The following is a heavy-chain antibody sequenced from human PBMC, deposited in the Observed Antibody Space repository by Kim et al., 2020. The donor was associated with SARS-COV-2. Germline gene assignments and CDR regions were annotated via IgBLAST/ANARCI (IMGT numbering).Heavy chain of an antibody. CDR3: ARPRYSSGWYQWDY. J-gene: IGHJ4*02. CDR1: GYTFTSYG. D-gene: IGHD6-19*01. Sequence: ASVKVSCKASGYTFTSYGISWVRQAPGQGLEWMGWISAYNGNTNYAQKLQGRVTMTTDTSTSTAYMELRSLRSDDTAVYYCARPRYSSGWYQWDYWGQGTLVTVSS. CDR2: ISAYNGNT. V-gene: IGHV1-18*01.